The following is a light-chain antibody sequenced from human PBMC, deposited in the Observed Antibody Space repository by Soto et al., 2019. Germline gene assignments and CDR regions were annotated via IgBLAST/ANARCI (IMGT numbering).Light chain of an antibody. CDR1: SSNIGSKT. Sequence: SVLTQPPSASGTPGQRVTISCSGSSSNIGSKTVNWYQQLPGTAPKLLIYSNTQRPSGVPDRFSGSKSGTSASLAIRGLQSDDEADYYCAAWDDSLNGVVFGGGTKLTVL. J-gene: IGLJ2*01. CDR2: SNT. V-gene: IGLV1-44*01. CDR3: AAWDDSLNGVV.